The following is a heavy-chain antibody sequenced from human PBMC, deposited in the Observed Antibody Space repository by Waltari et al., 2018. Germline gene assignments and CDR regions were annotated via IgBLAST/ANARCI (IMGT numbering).Heavy chain of an antibody. Sequence: QVQLVQSGAEVKKPGASVKVSCKASGYTFTSYAMHWVSQAPGQRLEWMGWSNAGNGKTKYSQKFQVRVTITRETPASTAYMELSSLRSEDTAVYYCARVSCIGGSCYWPFDSWGQGTLVTVSS. D-gene: IGHD2-15*01. V-gene: IGHV1-3*01. CDR3: ARVSCIGGSCYWPFDS. CDR1: GYTFTSYA. J-gene: IGHJ4*02. CDR2: SNAGNGKT.